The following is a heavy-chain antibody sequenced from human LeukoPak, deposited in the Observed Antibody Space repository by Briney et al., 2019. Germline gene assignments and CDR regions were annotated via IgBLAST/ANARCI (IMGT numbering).Heavy chain of an antibody. Sequence: GASVKVCCKASGFTFTSYGFSWVRQAPGQGLEWMGWVSAYNGDTNYAQKVQGRVTMTTETSTSTAYMELRSLRSDDTAVYYCARIAEQHLARHFDFWGQGTLVTVSS. D-gene: IGHD6-13*01. CDR2: VSAYNGDT. V-gene: IGHV1-18*04. CDR3: ARIAEQHLARHFDF. CDR1: GFTFTSYG. J-gene: IGHJ4*02.